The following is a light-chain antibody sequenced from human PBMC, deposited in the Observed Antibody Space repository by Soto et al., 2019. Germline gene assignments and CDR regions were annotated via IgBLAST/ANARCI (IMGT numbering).Light chain of an antibody. Sequence: DIQMTQSPSTLSASLGDRVTITCRASQSISSWLAWYQQKPGKAPKLLIYDASSLESGVPSRFSGSGSGTEFTLTISSLQPDDFATYYCQPYNSYSWTFGQGTKVDIK. V-gene: IGKV1-5*01. CDR1: QSISSW. CDR2: DAS. CDR3: QPYNSYSWT. J-gene: IGKJ1*01.